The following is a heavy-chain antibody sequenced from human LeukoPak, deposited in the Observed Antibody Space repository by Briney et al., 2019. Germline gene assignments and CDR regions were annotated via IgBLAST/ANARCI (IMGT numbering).Heavy chain of an antibody. CDR1: GFTVSSNY. J-gene: IGHJ3*02. D-gene: IGHD4-17*01. CDR3: ARATPVYGEGAFDI. Sequence: GGSLRLSCAASGFTVSSNYMSWVRQAPGKGLEWVSVIYSGGSTYYADSVKGRFTISRDNSKNTLYLQMNSLRAEDTAVYYCARATPVYGEGAFDIWGQGTMVTVSP. V-gene: IGHV3-66*01. CDR2: IYSGGST.